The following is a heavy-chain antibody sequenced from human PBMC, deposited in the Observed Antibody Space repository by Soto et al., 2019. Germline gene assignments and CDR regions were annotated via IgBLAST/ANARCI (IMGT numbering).Heavy chain of an antibody. CDR2: IYYSGNT. CDR3: VRYCSTTKCPFDY. Sequence: SETLSLTCTVSGGSISSGGSYWGWIRQPPGKGLEWIGYIYYSGNTYFNPSLKSRVTLSVGTSKNQFSLNLSSVTAADTAVYYRVRYCSTTKCPFDYWGQGTLVTVSS. J-gene: IGHJ4*02. V-gene: IGHV4-30-4*01. D-gene: IGHD2-2*01. CDR1: GGSISSGGSY.